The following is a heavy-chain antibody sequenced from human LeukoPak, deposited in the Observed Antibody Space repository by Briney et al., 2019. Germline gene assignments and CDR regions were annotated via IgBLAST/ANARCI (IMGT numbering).Heavy chain of an antibody. CDR2: IWYDGSNK. CDR3: ARDPGRYDFWSGYYTPYYYYGMDV. CDR1: GFTFSSYG. Sequence: GGSLRLSCAASGFTFSSYGMHWVRQAPGKGLEGVAVIWYDGSNKYYADSVKGRFTISRDNSKNTLYLQMNSLRAEDTAVYYCARDPGRYDFWSGYYTPYYYYGMDVWGQGTTVTVSS. D-gene: IGHD3-3*01. J-gene: IGHJ6*02. V-gene: IGHV3-33*01.